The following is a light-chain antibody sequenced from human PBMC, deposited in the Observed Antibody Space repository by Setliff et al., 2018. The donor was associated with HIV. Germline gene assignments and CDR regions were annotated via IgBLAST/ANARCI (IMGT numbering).Light chain of an antibody. Sequence: QSVLTQPASVSGSPGQSITISCTGTSSDVGGYNYVSWYQQHPGKAPKLMIYDVGKRPSGVSNRFSGSKSGNTASPTISGLQAEDEADYYCSSYTSSNTFYVFATGTKVTVL. CDR2: DVG. CDR1: SSDVGGYNY. J-gene: IGLJ1*01. CDR3: SSYTSSNTFYV. V-gene: IGLV2-14*01.